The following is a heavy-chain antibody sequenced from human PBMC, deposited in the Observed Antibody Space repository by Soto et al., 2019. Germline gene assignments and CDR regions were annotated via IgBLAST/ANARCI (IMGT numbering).Heavy chain of an antibody. CDR2: IDHSGTT. CDR3: ARGKFYAFDI. J-gene: IGHJ3*02. CDR1: GVSISIPNW. V-gene: IGHV4-4*02. Sequence: QVQLQESGPGLVKPSGTLCLTCAVSGVSISIPNWWAWVRQAPGKGLEWIGEIDHSGTTNYNPSLNSRVTISLDRSKNQFSLRLTSVAAADTAVYFCARGKFYAFDIWGQGTMVTVSS.